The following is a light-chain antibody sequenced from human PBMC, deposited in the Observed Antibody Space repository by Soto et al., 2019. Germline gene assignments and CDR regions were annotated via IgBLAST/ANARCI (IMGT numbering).Light chain of an antibody. J-gene: IGKJ1*01. CDR2: KAS. CDR3: QQYNSYSRT. Sequence: IQMPQSPSTRSSSVGDKVTITCRASQTISSWLAWYQQKPGKAPKLLIYKASSLESGVPSRFSGSGSGTEFTLTISSRQPDDFATYYCQQYNSYSRTFGQGTKVDIK. CDR1: QTISSW. V-gene: IGKV1-5*03.